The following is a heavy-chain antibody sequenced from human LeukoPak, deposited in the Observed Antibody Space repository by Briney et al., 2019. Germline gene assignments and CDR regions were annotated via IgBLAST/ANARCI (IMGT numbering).Heavy chain of an antibody. CDR3: ARDMDIGPDLFDY. V-gene: IGHV1-2*02. Sequence: ASVKVSCKASGYTFTDYYLHWVRQAPGQGLEWMGWINPNSGDTDYAQKFQGRVTMTRDTSISTAYMELSRLRYDDTAVYYCARDMDIGPDLFDYWGQGTLVTVSS. CDR1: GYTFTDYY. CDR2: INPNSGDT. J-gene: IGHJ4*02. D-gene: IGHD2-2*03.